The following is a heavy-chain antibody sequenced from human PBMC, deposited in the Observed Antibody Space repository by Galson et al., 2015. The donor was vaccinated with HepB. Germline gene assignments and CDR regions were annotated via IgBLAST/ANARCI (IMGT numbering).Heavy chain of an antibody. CDR2: MNPNSGNT. J-gene: IGHJ6*02. V-gene: IGHV1-8*01. D-gene: IGHD1-26*01. Sequence: SVKVSCKASGYTFTSYDINWVRQATGQGLEWMGWMNPNSGNTGYAQKFQGRVTMTRDTSISTACMELSSLRSEDTAVYYCARGIWEDGMDVWGQGTTVTVSS. CDR1: GYTFTSYD. CDR3: ARGIWEDGMDV.